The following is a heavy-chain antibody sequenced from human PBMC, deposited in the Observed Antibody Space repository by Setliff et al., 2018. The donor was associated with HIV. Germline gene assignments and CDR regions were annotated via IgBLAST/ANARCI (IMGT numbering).Heavy chain of an antibody. V-gene: IGHV4-59*01. CDR3: ERGDGTKYYYYYYMDV. CDR1: GGSFSGYY. CDR2: IYIYNSGST. D-gene: IGHD1-7*01. J-gene: IGHJ6*03. Sequence: SETLSLTCAVYGGSFSGYYWTWIRQPPGKGLEWIGYIYIYNSGSTNYNPSLKSRVTISVDTAKNQFSLKLSSVTAADTAVYYCERGDGTKYYYYYYMDVWGKGTTVTVSS.